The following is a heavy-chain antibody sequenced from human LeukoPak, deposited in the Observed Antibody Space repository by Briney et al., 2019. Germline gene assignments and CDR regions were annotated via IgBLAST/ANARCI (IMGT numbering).Heavy chain of an antibody. D-gene: IGHD6-13*01. V-gene: IGHV3-21*01. J-gene: IGHJ4*02. CDR3: ARDGIAAAAYYFDY. CDR2: ISSSSSYI. CDR1: GFAFSSYS. Sequence: GGSLRLSCAASGFAFSSYSMNWVRQAPGKGLEWVSSISSSSSYIYYADSVKGRFTISRDNAKNSLYLQMNSLRAEDTAVYYCARDGIAAAAYYFDYWGQGTLVTVSS.